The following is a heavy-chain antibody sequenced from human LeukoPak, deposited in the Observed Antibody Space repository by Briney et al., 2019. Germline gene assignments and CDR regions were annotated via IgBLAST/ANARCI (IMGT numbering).Heavy chain of an antibody. V-gene: IGHV1-2*02. D-gene: IGHD5-18*01. Sequence: ASVKVSCKASGYTFTGYYMRWVRQAPGQGLEWMGWINTHSGGTNYAQKFQGRVTMTRDTSISTAYMELSRLRSDDTAVYYCARVGRGYSYGYFDYWGQGTLVTVSS. J-gene: IGHJ4*02. CDR2: INTHSGGT. CDR3: ARVGRGYSYGYFDY. CDR1: GYTFTGYY.